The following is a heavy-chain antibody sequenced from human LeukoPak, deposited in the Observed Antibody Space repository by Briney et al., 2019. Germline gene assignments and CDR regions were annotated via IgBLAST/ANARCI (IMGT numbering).Heavy chain of an antibody. CDR3: ARDPPGSGSYLDY. J-gene: IGHJ4*02. CDR2: IYYSGST. Sequence: SETLSLTCTVSSGSINNYYWSWIRQPPGKGLEYIGYIYYSGSTNYNPSLKSRVTISVDTSKNQFSLKLSSVTAADTAVYYCARDPPGSGSYLDYWGQGTLVTVSS. D-gene: IGHD3-10*01. CDR1: SGSINNYY. V-gene: IGHV4-59*01.